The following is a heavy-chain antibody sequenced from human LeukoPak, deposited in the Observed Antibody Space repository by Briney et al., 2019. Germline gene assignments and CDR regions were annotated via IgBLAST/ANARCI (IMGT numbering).Heavy chain of an antibody. Sequence: PSETLSLTCTVSGGSISSSSYYWGWIRQPPGKGLEWIGEVYHSGSTNYSPSLKSRVTISVDKSKNQFSLKLSSVTAADTAVYYCAGAYCGGDCYSGRAFDIWGQGTMVTVSS. D-gene: IGHD2-21*02. CDR3: AGAYCGGDCYSGRAFDI. J-gene: IGHJ3*02. CDR1: GGSISSSSYY. V-gene: IGHV4-39*07. CDR2: VYHSGST.